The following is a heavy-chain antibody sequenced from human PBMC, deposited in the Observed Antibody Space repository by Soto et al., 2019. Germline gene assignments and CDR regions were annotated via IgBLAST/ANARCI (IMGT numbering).Heavy chain of an antibody. Sequence: GGSLRLSCEASGFTFSSYGMHWVRQAPCKGLEWVAVIWYDGSNKYYADSVKGRFTISRDNSKNTLYLQMNSLRAEDTAVYYCARAPPRDGYNPYYYYYGMDVWGQGTTVTVSS. V-gene: IGHV3-33*01. CDR3: ARAPPRDGYNPYYYYYGMDV. J-gene: IGHJ6*02. D-gene: IGHD5-12*01. CDR1: GFTFSSYG. CDR2: IWYDGSNK.